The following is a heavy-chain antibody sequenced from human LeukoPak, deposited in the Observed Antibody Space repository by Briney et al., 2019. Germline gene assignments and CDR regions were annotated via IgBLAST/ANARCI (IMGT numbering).Heavy chain of an antibody. Sequence: GGSLRLSCAASGFTFDDYAKHWVRQAPGKGLEWVSGISWNSGSIGYADSVKGRFTISRDNAKNSLYLQMNSLRAEDTALYYCAKDWSIAAAGLMDYWGQGTLVTVSS. D-gene: IGHD6-13*01. CDR1: GFTFDDYA. CDR2: ISWNSGSI. J-gene: IGHJ4*02. V-gene: IGHV3-9*01. CDR3: AKDWSIAAAGLMDY.